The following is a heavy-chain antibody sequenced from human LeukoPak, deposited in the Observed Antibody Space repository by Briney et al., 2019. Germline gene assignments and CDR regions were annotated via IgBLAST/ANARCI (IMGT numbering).Heavy chain of an antibody. Sequence: PSETLSLTCAVSGGSITGSNWWTWVRQPPGKGPEWIGEIYHSGSTNYNPSLKSRVTISVDKSNNQFSLKLNSMTAADTAVYYCARNAGNSDVDYWGQGILVTVSS. CDR2: IYHSGST. V-gene: IGHV4-4*02. CDR1: GGSITGSNW. CDR3: ARNAGNSDVDY. D-gene: IGHD4-23*01. J-gene: IGHJ4*02.